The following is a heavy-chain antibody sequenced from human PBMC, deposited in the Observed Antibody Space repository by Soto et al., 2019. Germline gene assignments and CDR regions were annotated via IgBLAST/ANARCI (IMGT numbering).Heavy chain of an antibody. D-gene: IGHD6-19*01. CDR2: IVPIFETL. Sequence: QVQLVQSGAEVKKPGSSVKVSCKASGATFSGYAINWVRHAPGQGLEWLGRIVPIFETLNYAERFQGRVAITADESTTTVDMELTNLTHEDTAVYYCVVMGNVAVSNPRSFDYWGQGTQVTVSS. CDR3: VVMGNVAVSNPRSFDY. J-gene: IGHJ4*02. CDR1: GATFSGYA. V-gene: IGHV1-69*18.